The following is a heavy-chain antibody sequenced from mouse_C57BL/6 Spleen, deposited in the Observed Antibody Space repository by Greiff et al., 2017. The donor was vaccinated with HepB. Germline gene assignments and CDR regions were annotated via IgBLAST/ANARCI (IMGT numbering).Heavy chain of an antibody. J-gene: IGHJ2*01. CDR2: ISSGGSYT. CDR3: ARHTAYYFDY. V-gene: IGHV5-6*01. CDR1: GFTFSSYG. Sequence: EVKLVESGGDLVKPGGSLKLSCAASGFTFSSYGMSWVRQTPDKRLEWVATISSGGSYTYYPDSVKGRFTISRDNAKNTLYLQMSSLKSEDTAMYYCARHTAYYFDYWGQVTTLTVSS. D-gene: IGHD1-2*01.